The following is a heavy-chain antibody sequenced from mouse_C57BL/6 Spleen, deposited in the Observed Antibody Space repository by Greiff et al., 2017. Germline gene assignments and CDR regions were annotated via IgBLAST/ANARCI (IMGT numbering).Heavy chain of an antibody. Sequence: VQLQQSGAELVRPGASVTLSCKASGYTFTDYEMHWVKQTPVHGLEWIGAIDPETGGTAYNQKFKGKAILTADKSSSTAYMELRSLTSEDSAVYYCTREGNGNGFAYWGQGTLVTVSA. J-gene: IGHJ3*01. CDR3: TREGNGNGFAY. CDR2: IDPETGGT. V-gene: IGHV1-15*01. D-gene: IGHD2-1*01. CDR1: GYTFTDYE.